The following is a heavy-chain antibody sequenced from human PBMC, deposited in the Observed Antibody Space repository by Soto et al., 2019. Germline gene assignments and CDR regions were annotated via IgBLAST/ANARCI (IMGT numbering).Heavy chain of an antibody. Sequence: GGSLRLSCAASGFTFSSYAMHWVRQAPGKGLEWVAVISYDGSNKYYADSVKGRFTISRDNSKNTLYLQMNSLRAEDTAVYYCARDIVVGVWYYYYYGMDVWGQGTTVTVSS. J-gene: IGHJ6*02. CDR1: GFTFSSYA. D-gene: IGHD2-2*01. V-gene: IGHV3-30-3*01. CDR3: ARDIVVGVWYYYYYGMDV. CDR2: ISYDGSNK.